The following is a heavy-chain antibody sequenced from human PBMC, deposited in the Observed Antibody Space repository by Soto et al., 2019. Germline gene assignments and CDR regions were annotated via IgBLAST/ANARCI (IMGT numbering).Heavy chain of an antibody. V-gene: IGHV3-66*01. CDR2: IYSGGST. CDR1: GFTVSSNY. Sequence: GGSLRLSCAASGFTVSSNYMSWVRQAPGKGLEWVSVIYSGGSTYYADSVKGRFTISRDNSKNTLCLQMNSLRAEDTAVYYCARGPVVVITYFDYWGQGTLVTVSS. D-gene: IGHD3-22*01. CDR3: ARGPVVVITYFDY. J-gene: IGHJ4*02.